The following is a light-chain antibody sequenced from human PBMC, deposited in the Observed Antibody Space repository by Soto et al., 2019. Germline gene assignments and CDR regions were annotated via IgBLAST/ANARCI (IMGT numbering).Light chain of an antibody. Sequence: DIQMTQSPSSVSASVGDRVTISCQASQGISRSLAWYQQKPGKAPKLLIYAASSLQSGVPSRFSGSGFGTDFTLTISSLQPEDSATYYCQQYNTYVWTFGQGTKVDIK. J-gene: IGKJ1*01. CDR1: QGISRS. V-gene: IGKV1D-12*01. CDR3: QQYNTYVWT. CDR2: AAS.